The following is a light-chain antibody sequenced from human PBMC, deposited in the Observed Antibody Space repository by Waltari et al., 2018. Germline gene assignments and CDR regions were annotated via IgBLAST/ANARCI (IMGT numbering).Light chain of an antibody. V-gene: IGLV1-51*01. CDR2: DNY. CDR1: TSNIGNYF. Sequence: QSVLTPPPSVSAAPGQKVTISCSCSTSNIGNYFVSWYHQLPGATPKLLIYDNYKRPSGIPDRFSASKSGTSATLDITGLQIGDEADYYCATWDNSLTAVVFGGGTKLTVL. CDR3: ATWDNSLTAVV. J-gene: IGLJ2*01.